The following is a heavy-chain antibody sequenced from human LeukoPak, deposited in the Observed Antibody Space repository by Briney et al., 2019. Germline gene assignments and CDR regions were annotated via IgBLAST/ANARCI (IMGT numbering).Heavy chain of an antibody. J-gene: IGHJ5*02. Sequence: AGSLRLSCAASGFTFSSYWMHWVRHAPGKGLVWVSRINSDGSSTRYADSVKGRFTISRDNTKNTLYLQMNSLRAEDTAVYYCAGRGAAVDTAILGRLDPWGQGTLVTVSS. CDR2: INSDGSST. CDR3: AGRGAAVDTAILGRLDP. D-gene: IGHD5-18*01. V-gene: IGHV3-74*01. CDR1: GFTFSSYW.